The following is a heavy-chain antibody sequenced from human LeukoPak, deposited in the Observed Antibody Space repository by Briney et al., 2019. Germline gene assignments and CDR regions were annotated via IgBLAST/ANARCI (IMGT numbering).Heavy chain of an antibody. CDR2: INPNSGGT. CDR3: ARDVIAAAGILDY. V-gene: IGHV1-2*02. J-gene: IGHJ4*02. D-gene: IGHD6-13*01. CDR1: GYTFTGYY. Sequence: GASVKVSRKASGYTFTGYYMHWVRQAPGQGLEWMGWINPNSGGTNYAQKFQGRVTMTRDTSISTAYMELSRLRSDDTAVYYCARDVIAAAGILDYWGQGTLVTVSS.